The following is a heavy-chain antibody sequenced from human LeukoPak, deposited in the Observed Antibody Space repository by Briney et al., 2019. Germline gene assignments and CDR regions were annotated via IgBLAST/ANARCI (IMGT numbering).Heavy chain of an antibody. Sequence: SETLSLTCAVYGGSFSGYYWSWIRQPPGKGLEWIGEINHSGSTNYNPSLKSQVTISVDTSKNQFSLKLSSVTAADTAVYYCAGSIAARPLDYWGQGTLVTVSS. V-gene: IGHV4-34*01. J-gene: IGHJ4*02. CDR1: GGSFSGYY. CDR2: INHSGST. D-gene: IGHD6-6*01. CDR3: AGSIAARPLDY.